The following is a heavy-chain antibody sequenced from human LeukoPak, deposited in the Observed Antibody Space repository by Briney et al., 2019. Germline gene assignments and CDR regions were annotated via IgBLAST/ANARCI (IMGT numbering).Heavy chain of an antibody. J-gene: IGHJ6*03. CDR1: GFTFSSYG. CDR2: IWYDGSNK. D-gene: IGHD1-7*01. CDR3: AKDQNYPYYYYYYMDV. V-gene: IGHV3-33*06. Sequence: GRSLRLSCAASGFTFSSYGMHWVRQAPGKGLEWMAVIWYDGSNKYYADSVKGRFTISRDNSKNTLYLQMNSLRAEDTAVYYCAKDQNYPYYYYYYMDVWGKGTTVTVSS.